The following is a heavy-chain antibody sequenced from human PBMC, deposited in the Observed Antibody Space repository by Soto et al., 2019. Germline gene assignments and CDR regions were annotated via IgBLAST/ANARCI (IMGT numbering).Heavy chain of an antibody. V-gene: IGHV3-7*01. Sequence: GGSLRLSCAASGFTFSRYWMSWVRQAPGKGLEWVANIRQDGSETFFVDSVKGRFTISRDNAKRSVFLQMNSLRAEDTAVYYCGRDPDYGNPDYWGQGTLVTVSS. CDR3: GRDPDYGNPDY. CDR2: IRQDGSET. D-gene: IGHD4-17*01. J-gene: IGHJ4*02. CDR1: GFTFSRYW.